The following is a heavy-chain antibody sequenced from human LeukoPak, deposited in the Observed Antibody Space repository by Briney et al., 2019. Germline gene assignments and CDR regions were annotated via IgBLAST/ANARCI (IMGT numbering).Heavy chain of an antibody. D-gene: IGHD3-10*02. Sequence: PSETLSLTCTVSGGSISSYYWTWIRQPPGKGPEWIGYINHRGSTNYNPSLESRVTISVDTSMNQFSLTLSSVTAADTAVYFCAGDRRGKTQYGRYYVYAMDVWGKGATVTVSS. V-gene: IGHV4-59*01. CDR3: AGDRRGKTQYGRYYVYAMDV. J-gene: IGHJ6*04. CDR1: GGSISSYY. CDR2: INHRGST.